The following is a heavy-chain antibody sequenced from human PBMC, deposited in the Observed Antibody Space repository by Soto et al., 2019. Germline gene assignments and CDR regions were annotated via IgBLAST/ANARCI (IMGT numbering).Heavy chain of an antibody. V-gene: IGHV3-73*01. CDR1: VLSFSDSG. D-gene: IGHD6-13*01. CDR3: TRLHFIVEPGINY. Sequence: HPGWSLRLSCAASVLSFSDSGIHWFRQASGKGLEWVGRIRTKSNHYATAYAASVKGRFTISRDDSRNTAYLQMNSLETEDTAVYYCTRLHFIVEPGINYWGQGTLVTVSS. CDR2: IRTKSNHYAT. J-gene: IGHJ4*02.